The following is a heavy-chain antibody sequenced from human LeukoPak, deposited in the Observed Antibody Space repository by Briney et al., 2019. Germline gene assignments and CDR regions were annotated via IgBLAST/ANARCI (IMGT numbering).Heavy chain of an antibody. CDR3: ARVVVPAANWWFDP. V-gene: IGHV4-30-2*01. CDR2: IYHSGST. Sequence: SETLSLTCTVSGGSISSGGYYWSWIRQPPGKGLEWIGYIYHSGSTYYNPSLKSRVTILVDRSKNQFSLKLSSVTAADTAVYYCARVVVPAANWWFDPWGQGTLVTVSS. D-gene: IGHD2-2*01. CDR1: GGSISSGGYY. J-gene: IGHJ5*02.